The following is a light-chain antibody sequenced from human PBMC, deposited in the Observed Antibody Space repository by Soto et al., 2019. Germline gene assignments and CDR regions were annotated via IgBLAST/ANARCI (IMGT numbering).Light chain of an antibody. J-gene: IGLJ1*01. CDR3: SSYTSFKTLV. V-gene: IGLV2-14*01. CDR1: SSDVGGYKY. Sequence: QSALTQPASVSESPGQSITISCTGSSSDVGGYKYVSWYQQHPGKAPKLLIYDVTNRPSGVSNRFSGSKSGYTASLTISGLQSEDEADYYCSSYTSFKTLVFGTGTKRTVL. CDR2: DVT.